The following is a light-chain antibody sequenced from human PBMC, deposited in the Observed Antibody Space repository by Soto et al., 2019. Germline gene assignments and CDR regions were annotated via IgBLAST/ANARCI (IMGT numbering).Light chain of an antibody. CDR3: CSYAGSSTPLI. CDR1: SSDVGNYNL. V-gene: IGLV2-23*02. J-gene: IGLJ1*01. CDR2: EVS. Sequence: QSALTQPASVSRSPGQSITISCTGTSSDVGNYNLVSWYQQHPGKAPKLMIYEVSKWPSGVSNRFSGSKSGNTASLTISGLQAEDEADYYCCSYAGSSTPLIFGTGTKLTVL.